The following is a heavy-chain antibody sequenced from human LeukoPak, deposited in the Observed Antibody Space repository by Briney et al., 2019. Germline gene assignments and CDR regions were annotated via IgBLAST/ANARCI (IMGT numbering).Heavy chain of an antibody. CDR3: ARDGTSFDY. D-gene: IGHD6-13*01. CDR1: GFTLGNHL. J-gene: IGHJ4*02. CDR2: IKKKGGKI. V-gene: IGHV3-7*01. Sequence: GGSLRLSCAASGFTLGNHLLTWVRQAPGKGREWVANIKKKGGKIYYAESVWGRFTISRDNAENSLYMQMSSLRDENTAVYYCARDGTSFDYWGQGTVVTVST.